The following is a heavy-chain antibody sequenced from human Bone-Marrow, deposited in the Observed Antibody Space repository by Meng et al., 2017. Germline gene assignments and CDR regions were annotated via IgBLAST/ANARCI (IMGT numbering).Heavy chain of an antibody. CDR1: GFTFSSYA. J-gene: IGHJ5*02. CDR2: ISYDGSNK. CDR3: ARDYYDSSGYDNWFDP. Sequence: GESLKISCAASGFTFSSYAMHWVRQAPGKGLEWVAVISYDGSNKYYADSVKGRFATSRDNSKNTLYLQMNSLRAEDTAVYYCARDYYDSSGYDNWFDPWGQGTLVTVSS. V-gene: IGHV3-30*09. D-gene: IGHD3-22*01.